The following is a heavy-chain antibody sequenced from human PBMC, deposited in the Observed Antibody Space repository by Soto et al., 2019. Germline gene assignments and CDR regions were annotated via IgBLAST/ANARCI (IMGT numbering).Heavy chain of an antibody. V-gene: IGHV3-30*18. D-gene: IGHD3-22*01. Sequence: QVQLVESGGGVVQPGRSLRLSCAASGFTFSSYGMHWVRQAPGKGLEWVAFISYDGSNEYYVDSVKGRFTISRDNSRNMLYLEMNSLRPKHTGVNYWGKVGASMIPTIINWYFDWWGGGTLVTASS. CDR3: GKVGASMIPTIINWYFDW. CDR2: ISYDGSNE. CDR1: GFTFSSYG. J-gene: IGHJ2*01.